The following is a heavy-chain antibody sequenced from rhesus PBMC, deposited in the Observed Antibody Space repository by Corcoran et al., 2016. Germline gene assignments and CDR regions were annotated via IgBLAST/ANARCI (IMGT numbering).Heavy chain of an antibody. V-gene: IGHV4-122*02. CDR3: ARDWGY. D-gene: IGHD3-34*01. Sequence: QVQLQESGPGLVKPSETLSLTCAVSGDSISSGYYFWSWIRHPPGKGLEWIRYITYNGSTSYNTSLKSRVTISRDTSKNQFSLKLSSVTAADTAVYSCARDWGYWGQGVLVTVSS. CDR2: ITYNGST. CDR1: GDSISSGYYF. J-gene: IGHJ4*01.